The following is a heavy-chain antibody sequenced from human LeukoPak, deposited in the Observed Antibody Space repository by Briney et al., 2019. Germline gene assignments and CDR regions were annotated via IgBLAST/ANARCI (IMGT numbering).Heavy chain of an antibody. CDR3: TRVDFYYYYMDF. Sequence: GESLKISCKALGYRFTDYWIGWVRQMPGKGLEWMGIIYSRASHTISSPSFQGQVTVSADKSITTAYLQWSSLKASDTAIYYCTRVDFYYYYMDFWGKGTTVSVSS. CDR1: GYRFTDYW. J-gene: IGHJ6*03. CDR2: IYSRASHT. V-gene: IGHV5-51*01.